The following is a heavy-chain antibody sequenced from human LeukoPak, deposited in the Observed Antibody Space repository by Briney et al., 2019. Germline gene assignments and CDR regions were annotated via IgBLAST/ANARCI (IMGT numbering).Heavy chain of an antibody. Sequence: ASVTVSSTASVYTFTLYYMHWVRRARGQGLEWMGWINPHSGGTNYSQKFHARVTMPRDTSISTAYMELDSLRSDDAAVYYCAREGTTGGSSGWYDYWGQGILVTVSS. CDR3: AREGTTGGSSGWYDY. J-gene: IGHJ4*02. CDR1: VYTFTLYY. CDR2: INPHSGGT. V-gene: IGHV1-2*02. D-gene: IGHD6-19*01.